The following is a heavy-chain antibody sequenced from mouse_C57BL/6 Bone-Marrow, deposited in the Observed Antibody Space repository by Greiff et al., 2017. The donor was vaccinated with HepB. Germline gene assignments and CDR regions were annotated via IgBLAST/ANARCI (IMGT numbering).Heavy chain of an antibody. D-gene: IGHD1-1*01. J-gene: IGHJ1*03. V-gene: IGHV1-15*01. CDR2: IDPETGGT. CDR3: TRRLLRCIWYFDV. Sequence: VQLQQSGAELVRPGASVTLSCKASGYTFTDYEMHWVKQTPVHGLEWIGAIDPETGGTAYNQKFKGKAILTADKSSSTAYIELRSLTSEDSAVYYCTRRLLRCIWYFDVWGTGTTVTVSS. CDR1: GYTFTDYE.